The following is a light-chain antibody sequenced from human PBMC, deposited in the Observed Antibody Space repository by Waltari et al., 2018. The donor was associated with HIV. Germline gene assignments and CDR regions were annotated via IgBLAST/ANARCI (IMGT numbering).Light chain of an antibody. J-gene: IGLJ1*01. CDR2: DVN. V-gene: IGLV2-11*01. CDR1: SSYVDTF. Sequence: QSALTQPHSVSGSPGQSLTISCTGTSSYVDTFVSWYQQHPGKAPKAIIYDVNKRPSGVPDRFSGSKSGNTAFLTISGLQAEDEAEYHCCSHAGNFIFAFGSGTKVTVL. CDR3: CSHAGNFIFA.